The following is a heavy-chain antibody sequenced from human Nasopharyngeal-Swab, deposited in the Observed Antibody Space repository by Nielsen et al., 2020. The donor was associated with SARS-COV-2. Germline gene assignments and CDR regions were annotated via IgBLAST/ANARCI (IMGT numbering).Heavy chain of an antibody. V-gene: IGHV3-72*01. J-gene: IGHJ2*01. CDR1: GFTFSDHY. CDR2: TRNEASNYTT. D-gene: IGHD1-26*01. Sequence: LNISRPAPGFTFSDHYMDRVRQAPGKGLGWVGRTRNEASNYTTEYAASVKGRFTISRDDSKNSLFLQMNSLKTEDTAVYYCARGGTYYNWYFDLWGRGTLVTVS. CDR3: ARGGTYYNWYFDL.